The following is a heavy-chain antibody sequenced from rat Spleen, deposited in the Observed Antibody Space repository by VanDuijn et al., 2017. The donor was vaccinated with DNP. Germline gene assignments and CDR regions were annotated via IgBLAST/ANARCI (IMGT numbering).Heavy chain of an antibody. CDR1: GFTFSNYW. J-gene: IGHJ2*01. CDR2: ITNTGGST. D-gene: IGHD1-10*01. CDR3: TRANNYGYYFDY. V-gene: IGHV5-31*01. Sequence: EVQLVESGGGPVQPGRSLKLSCVASGFTFSNYWMTWIRQAPGKGLEWVASITNTGGSTYYPDSVKGRFTISRDNAKSTLYLQMNSLRSEDTATYYCTRANNYGYYFDYWGQGVMVTVSS.